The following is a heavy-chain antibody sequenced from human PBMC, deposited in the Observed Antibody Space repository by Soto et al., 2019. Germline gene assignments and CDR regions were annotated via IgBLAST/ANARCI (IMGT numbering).Heavy chain of an antibody. J-gene: IGHJ6*02. D-gene: IGHD3-16*01. CDR3: ASHDYAHYGMDV. Sequence: QVQLQDSGPGLVKPSQTLSLTCTVSGGSISSGDYYWSWIRQPPGKGLEWIGYIYYSGSTYYNPSLKCRVSISVDTSKNQCSLKLSSVTAADTAVYYCASHDYAHYGMDVWGQGTTVTVSS. V-gene: IGHV4-30-4*01. CDR1: GGSISSGDYY. CDR2: IYYSGST.